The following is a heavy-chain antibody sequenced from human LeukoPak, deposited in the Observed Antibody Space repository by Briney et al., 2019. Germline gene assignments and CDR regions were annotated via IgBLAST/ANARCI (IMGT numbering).Heavy chain of an antibody. V-gene: IGHV4-38-2*01. CDR3: ARLVGFDIVVVPAAMSYWFDP. CDR2: IYHSRST. D-gene: IGHD2-2*01. J-gene: IGHJ5*02. CDR1: GYSISSGYY. Sequence: SETLSLTCAVSGYSISSGYYWGWIRQPPGKGLEWIGSIYHSRSTYYNPSRKSRVTISVDTSKNQFSLKLSSVTAADTAVYYCARLVGFDIVVVPAAMSYWFDPWGQGTLVTVSS.